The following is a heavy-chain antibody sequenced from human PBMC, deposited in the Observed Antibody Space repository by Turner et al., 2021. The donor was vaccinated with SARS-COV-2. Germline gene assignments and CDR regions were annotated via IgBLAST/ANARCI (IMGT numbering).Heavy chain of an antibody. CDR3: AKMMFGGWSGFDY. V-gene: IGHV3-30*18. CDR2: ISYDGSNK. J-gene: IGHJ4*02. D-gene: IGHD3-10*02. Sequence: QVQLVESGGGVVQAGRSLRPPCAATGFTFSSYGMHWVRQAPGKGLEWVAVISYDGSNKYYVDSVKGRFTISRDNSKNTLYLQMNSLRAEDTAVYYCAKMMFGGWSGFDYWGQGTLVTVSS. CDR1: GFTFSSYG.